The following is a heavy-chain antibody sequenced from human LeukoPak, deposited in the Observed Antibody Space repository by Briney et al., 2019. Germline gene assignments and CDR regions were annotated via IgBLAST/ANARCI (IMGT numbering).Heavy chain of an antibody. CDR1: GGSISSSSYY. D-gene: IGHD3-10*01. J-gene: IGHJ4*02. Sequence: PSETLSLTCTVSGGSISSSSYYWGWIRQPPGKGLEWIGSIYYSGSTYYNPSLKSRVTISVDTSKNQFSLKLSSVTAADTAVYYCARGFRVRGPPSGYWGQGTLVTVSS. CDR3: ARGFRVRGPPSGY. V-gene: IGHV4-39*07. CDR2: IYYSGST.